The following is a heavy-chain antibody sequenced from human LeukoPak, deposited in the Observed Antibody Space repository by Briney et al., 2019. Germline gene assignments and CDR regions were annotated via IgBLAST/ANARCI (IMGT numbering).Heavy chain of an antibody. D-gene: IGHD6-13*01. V-gene: IGHV4-38-2*02. J-gene: IGHJ4*02. CDR2: IYHSGST. CDR1: GYSISSGYY. CDR3: ARIDSSSWFDY. Sequence: PSETLSLTCTVSGYSISSGYYWGWIRQPPGKGLEWIGSIYHSGSTYYNPFLKSRVTISVDTSKNQFSLKLSSVTAADTAVYCCARIDSSSWFDYWGQGTLVTVSS.